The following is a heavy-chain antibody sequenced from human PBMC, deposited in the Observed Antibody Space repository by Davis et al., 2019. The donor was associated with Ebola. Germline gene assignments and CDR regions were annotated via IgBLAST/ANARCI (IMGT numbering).Heavy chain of an antibody. D-gene: IGHD3-22*01. Sequence: SETLSLTCSVSGGSMDSYYWSWIRQPAGRGLEWIGRVYGGGSTSYNPSLESRVTMSVDRSKKQFSLKLTSVTAADAAVYFCVRDRHDTSGYGFWGQGALVTVSS. CDR2: VYGGGST. V-gene: IGHV4-4*07. J-gene: IGHJ4*02. CDR3: VRDRHDTSGYGF. CDR1: GGSMDSYY.